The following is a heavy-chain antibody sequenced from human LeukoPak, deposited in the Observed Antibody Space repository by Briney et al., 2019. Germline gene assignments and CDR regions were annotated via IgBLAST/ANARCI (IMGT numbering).Heavy chain of an antibody. D-gene: IGHD6-13*01. Sequence: GASVKVSCKASGYTFTGYYMHWVRQAPGQGLEWMGWINPNSGGTNYAQKFQGRVTMTRDTSISTAYMELSRLRSDDTAVYYCARVLGVAAAGTVSAFDIWGQGTMVTVSS. J-gene: IGHJ3*02. CDR1: GYTFTGYY. V-gene: IGHV1-2*02. CDR2: INPNSGGT. CDR3: ARVLGVAAAGTVSAFDI.